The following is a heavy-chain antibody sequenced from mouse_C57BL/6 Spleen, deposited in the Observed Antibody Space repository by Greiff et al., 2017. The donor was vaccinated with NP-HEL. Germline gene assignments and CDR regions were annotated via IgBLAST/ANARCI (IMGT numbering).Heavy chain of an antibody. D-gene: IGHD1-1*01. V-gene: IGHV1-82*01. J-gene: IGHJ1*03. CDR3: ARRAYGSSVLFYV. CDR1: GYAFSSSW. CDR2: IYPGDGAT. Sequence: VQLQQSGPELVKPGASVKISCKASGYAFSSSWMNWVKQRPGKGLEWIGRIYPGDGATNYNGKFKGKATLTADKSSSTAYRQLSSLTSEDSAVYCFARRAYGSSVLFYVWGTGITVTVSS.